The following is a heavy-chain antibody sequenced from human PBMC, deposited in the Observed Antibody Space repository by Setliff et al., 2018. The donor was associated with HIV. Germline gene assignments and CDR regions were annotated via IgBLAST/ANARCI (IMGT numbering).Heavy chain of an antibody. CDR2: INHSGST. Sequence: PSETLSLTCAVYGGSFSGYYWSWIRQPPGKGLEWIGEINHSGSTNYNPSLKSRVTISVDTSKNQFSLKLSSVTAADTAVYYCASRGETRPFDYWGQGTLVTVS. J-gene: IGHJ4*02. CDR3: ASRGETRPFDY. D-gene: IGHD3-16*01. CDR1: GGSFSGYY. V-gene: IGHV4-34*01.